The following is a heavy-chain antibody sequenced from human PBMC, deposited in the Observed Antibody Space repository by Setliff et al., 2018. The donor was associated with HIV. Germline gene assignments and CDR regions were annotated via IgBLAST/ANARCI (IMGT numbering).Heavy chain of an antibody. CDR1: GDSISSHDW. CDR2: MYHSGST. J-gene: IGHJ4*02. Sequence: PSETLSLTCAVSGDSISSHDWWSWVRQPPGKGLEWIGEMYHSGSTNSKPSLKSRVTISVDKSKNQFSLKLRSVTAADTAVYYCARFGGTYSSNYFDFWGQGTLVTVSS. D-gene: IGHD1-26*01. CDR3: ARFGGTYSSNYFDF. V-gene: IGHV4-4*02.